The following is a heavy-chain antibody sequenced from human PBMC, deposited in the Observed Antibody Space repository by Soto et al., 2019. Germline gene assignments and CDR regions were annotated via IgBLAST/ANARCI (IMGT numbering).Heavy chain of an antibody. J-gene: IGHJ4*02. CDR2: TYYRSKWYN. CDR1: GDSVSGNSAA. Sequence: SQTLSLTCAISGDSVSGNSAAWNWIRQSPSRGLEWLGRTYYRSKWYNDYAVSVKSRITVTPDTSKNQFSLKLSSVTAADTAVYYCARGQRYFDWLLWAFDYWGQGTLVTVSS. V-gene: IGHV6-1*01. CDR3: ARGQRYFDWLLWAFDY. D-gene: IGHD3-9*01.